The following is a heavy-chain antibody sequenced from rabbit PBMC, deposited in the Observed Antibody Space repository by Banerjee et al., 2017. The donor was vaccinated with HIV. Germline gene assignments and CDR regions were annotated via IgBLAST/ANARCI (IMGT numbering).Heavy chain of an antibody. Sequence: QSLEESGGDLVKPGASLTLTCTASGFDFSSNAMCWVRQAPGKGLELIACIYTSSGITYYASWVNGRFTISKTSSTVDLKMTSLTAADTATYFCARGDDSSGWGLYFWGPGTLVTVS. D-gene: IGHD4-1*01. CDR2: IYTSSGIT. V-gene: IGHV1S40*01. CDR3: ARGDDSSGWGLYF. J-gene: IGHJ6*01. CDR1: GFDFSSNA.